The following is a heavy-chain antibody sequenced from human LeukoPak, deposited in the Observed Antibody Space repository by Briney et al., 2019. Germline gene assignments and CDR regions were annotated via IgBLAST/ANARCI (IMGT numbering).Heavy chain of an antibody. V-gene: IGHV3-23*01. CDR3: AKGSTAGYYFDY. CDR2: ISGSGDVT. CDR1: GFTFSSYA. J-gene: IGHJ4*02. D-gene: IGHD5-18*01. Sequence: GGSLRLSCAASGFTFSSYAMGWVRQAPGKGLEWVSVISGSGDVTYCADSVKGRFTISRDNSKNTLYLQMNSLRAEDTAVFYCAKGSTAGYYFDYWGQGTLVTVSS.